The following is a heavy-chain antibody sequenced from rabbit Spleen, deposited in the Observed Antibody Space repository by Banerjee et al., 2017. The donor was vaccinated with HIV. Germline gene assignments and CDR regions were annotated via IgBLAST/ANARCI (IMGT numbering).Heavy chain of an antibody. V-gene: IGHV1S40*01. Sequence: QSLEESGGGLVKPGASLTLTCTASGFSFSSGYDMCWVRQAPGKGLEWIGCIYSSSGITWYASWAKGRFTISKTSSTTVTLQMTSLTAADTATCFCARRSDDVGRSFGLWGPGTLVTVS. J-gene: IGHJ4*01. CDR3: ARRSDDVGRSFGL. CDR2: IYSSSGIT. CDR1: GFSFSSGYD. D-gene: IGHD8-1*01.